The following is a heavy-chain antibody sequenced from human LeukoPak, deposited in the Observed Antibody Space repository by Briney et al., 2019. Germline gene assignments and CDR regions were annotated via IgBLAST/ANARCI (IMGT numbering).Heavy chain of an antibody. Sequence: PSETLSLTCTVSGGSINSGDYYWSWIRQPPEKSLERIGYIYYRGYTYYNPSLKSRVTITVDTSKNQFSLKLSSVTAADTAVYYCARDLSGWYSGWFDPWGRGTLVTVSS. CDR1: GGSINSGDYY. CDR2: IYYRGYT. CDR3: ARDLSGWYSGWFDP. D-gene: IGHD6-19*01. J-gene: IGHJ5*02. V-gene: IGHV4-30-4*08.